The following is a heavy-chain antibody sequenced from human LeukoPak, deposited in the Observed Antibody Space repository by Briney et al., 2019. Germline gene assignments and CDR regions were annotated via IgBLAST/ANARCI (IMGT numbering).Heavy chain of an antibody. J-gene: IGHJ4*02. CDR2: ISGSGGST. D-gene: IGHD3-22*01. Sequence: GGSLRLSCAASGFTFSSYAMSWVRQAPGKGLEWVSAISGSGGSTYYADSVKGRFTISRDNSKNTLYLQMNSLRAEDTAVYYCAKESSGAYYDSSGSLPLDYWGQGTLVTVSS. V-gene: IGHV3-23*01. CDR3: AKESSGAYYDSSGSLPLDY. CDR1: GFTFSSYA.